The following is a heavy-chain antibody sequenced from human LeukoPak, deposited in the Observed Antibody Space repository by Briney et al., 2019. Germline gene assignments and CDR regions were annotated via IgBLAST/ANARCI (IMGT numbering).Heavy chain of an antibody. CDR3: AELGIPMIGGV. J-gene: IGHJ6*04. CDR1: GFTFSSYW. Sequence: GGSLRLSCAASGFTFSSYWMSWVRQAPGKGLEWVSVIYSGGSRYYADSVKGRFTISRDNYKNTMYLQMNCLRAEDTAVYYCAELGIPMIGGVWGKGTTVTISS. CDR2: IYSGGSR. V-gene: IGHV3-66*01. D-gene: IGHD3-10*02.